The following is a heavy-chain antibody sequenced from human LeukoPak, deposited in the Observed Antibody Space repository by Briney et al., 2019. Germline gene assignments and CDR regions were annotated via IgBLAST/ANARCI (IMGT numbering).Heavy chain of an antibody. CDR3: ARSTGAVAGRGGWFDP. J-gene: IGHJ5*02. V-gene: IGHV4-39*01. D-gene: IGHD6-19*01. CDR1: GGSISSSSYY. CDR2: IYYSGST. Sequence: SETLSLTCTVSGGSISSSSYYWGWIRQPPGKGLEWIGSIYYSGSTYYNPSLKSRVTISVDTSKNQFSLKLSSVTAADTAVYYCARSTGAVAGRGGWFDPWGQGTLVTVSS.